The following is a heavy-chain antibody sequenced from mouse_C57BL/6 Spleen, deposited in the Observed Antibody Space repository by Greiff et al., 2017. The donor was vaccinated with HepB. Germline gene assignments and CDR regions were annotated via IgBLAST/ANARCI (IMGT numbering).Heavy chain of an antibody. Sequence: EVKLMESGGGLVKPGGSLKLSCAASGFTFSDYGMHWVRQAPEKGLEWVAYISSGSSTIYYADTVKGRFTISRDKAKNTLFLQMTSLRSEDTAMYYCARDGSYWYFDVWGTGTTVTVSS. CDR1: GFTFSDYG. CDR2: ISSGSSTI. J-gene: IGHJ1*03. CDR3: ARDGSYWYFDV. D-gene: IGHD2-3*01. V-gene: IGHV5-17*01.